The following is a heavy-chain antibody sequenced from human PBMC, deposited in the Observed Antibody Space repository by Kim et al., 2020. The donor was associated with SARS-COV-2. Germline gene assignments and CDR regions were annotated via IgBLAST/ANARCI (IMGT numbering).Heavy chain of an antibody. CDR1: RDTFSTFP. D-gene: IGHD3-16*01. CDR3: ATRLGPTVEAIYDL. J-gene: IGHJ3*01. Sequence: SVKVSCKASRDTFSTFPIAWVRQAPERGLEWMGAVIPFFSRTKSAQMFQDRVTFTADESTSTVYMELTGLTSDDTAIYYCATRLGPTVEAIYDLWGQGTLVTVST. V-gene: IGHV1-69*13. CDR2: VIPFFSRT.